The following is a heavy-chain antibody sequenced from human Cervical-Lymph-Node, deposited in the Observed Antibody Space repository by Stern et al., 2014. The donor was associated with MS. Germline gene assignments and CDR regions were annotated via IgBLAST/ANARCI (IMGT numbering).Heavy chain of an antibody. CDR3: AREVAGHRLAMMDV. Sequence: VQLVQSGAEVKKPGASVKLSCKASGYTFSSYYMHWVRKAPGQGLEWMGIINPSGGSTSYAQIFQGRVTMARDPSTSTVYMELSSLRSEDTAVYYCAREVAGHRLAMMDVWGQGTSVTVSS. V-gene: IGHV1-46*01. CDR1: GYTFSSYY. CDR2: INPSGGST. J-gene: IGHJ6*02. D-gene: IGHD6-19*01.